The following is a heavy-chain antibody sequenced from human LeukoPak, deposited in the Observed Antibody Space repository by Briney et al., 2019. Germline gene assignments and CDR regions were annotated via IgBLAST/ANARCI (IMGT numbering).Heavy chain of an antibody. CDR1: GFTVSSNY. V-gene: IGHV3-53*01. CDR3: ASSPVGAKEVGFDY. Sequence: GGSLRLSCAASGFTVSSNYMSWVRQAPGKGLEWGSVIYSGGSTYYADSVKGRFTISRDNSKNTLYLQMNSLRAEDTAVYYCASSPVGAKEVGFDYWGQGTLVTVSS. CDR2: IYSGGST. D-gene: IGHD1-26*01. J-gene: IGHJ4*02.